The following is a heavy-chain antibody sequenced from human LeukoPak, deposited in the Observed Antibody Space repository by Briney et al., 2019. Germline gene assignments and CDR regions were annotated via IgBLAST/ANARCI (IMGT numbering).Heavy chain of an antibody. Sequence: GGSLRLSCAASGFTFSSYGMHWVRQAPGKGLEWVAFIRYDGSNKYYADSVKGRFTISRDNSKNTLYLQMNSLRAEDTAVYYCAREGYSSGYFNWFDPWGQGTLVTVSS. CDR2: IRYDGSNK. CDR1: GFTFSSYG. D-gene: IGHD3-22*01. J-gene: IGHJ5*02. V-gene: IGHV3-30*02. CDR3: AREGYSSGYFNWFDP.